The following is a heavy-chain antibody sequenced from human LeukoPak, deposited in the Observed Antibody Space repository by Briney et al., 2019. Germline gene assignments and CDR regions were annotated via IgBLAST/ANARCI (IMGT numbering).Heavy chain of an antibody. CDR3: ARDSKGVDYFDY. V-gene: IGHV4-34*01. D-gene: IGHD2-21*01. CDR1: GGSFSGYY. J-gene: IGHJ4*02. Sequence: SETLSLTCAVYGGSFSGYYWSWIRQPPGKGLEWIGEINHSGSTNYNPSLKSRVTISVDTSKNQFSLKLSSVTAADTAVYYCARDSKGVDYFDYWGQGTLVTVSS. CDR2: INHSGST.